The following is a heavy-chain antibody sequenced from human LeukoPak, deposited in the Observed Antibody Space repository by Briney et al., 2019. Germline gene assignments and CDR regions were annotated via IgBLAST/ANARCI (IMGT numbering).Heavy chain of an antibody. Sequence: GESLRLSCAASGFTVSSNYMSWVRQAPGKGLEWVSVIYYGGSTYYADSVKGRFTISRDNSKNTLYLQMNSLRAEDTAVYYCARDTVTTFRFRDYQHYGMDVWGQGTTVTVSS. J-gene: IGHJ6*02. D-gene: IGHD4-17*01. V-gene: IGHV3-53*01. CDR1: GFTVSSNY. CDR2: IYYGGST. CDR3: ARDTVTTFRFRDYQHYGMDV.